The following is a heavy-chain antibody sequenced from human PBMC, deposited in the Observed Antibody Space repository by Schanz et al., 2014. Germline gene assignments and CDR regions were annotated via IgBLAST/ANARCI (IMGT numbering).Heavy chain of an antibody. Sequence: QLQMQESGPGLVKPSETLSLTCSVSGDSISSTSYYWGWIRQPPGKGLEWIGSIYYSGSTYYNASLKRRVPRPVDTSKNHFPLKLTSVTAADSAVYYCARLWGGWRIPDYWGQGTLVTVSS. J-gene: IGHJ4*02. CDR3: ARLWGGWRIPDY. D-gene: IGHD6-19*01. CDR2: IYYSGST. V-gene: IGHV4-39*01. CDR1: GDSISSTSYY.